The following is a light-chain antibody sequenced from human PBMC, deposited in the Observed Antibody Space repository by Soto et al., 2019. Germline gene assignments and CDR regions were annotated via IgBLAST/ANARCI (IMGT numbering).Light chain of an antibody. CDR2: KAS. J-gene: IGKJ2*01. V-gene: IGKV1-5*03. Sequence: DIQMTQSPSTLSASVGDRVTITCRASQNINSWLAWYQQKPGKAPKLLIYKASTLESGVPSRFSGSGSGTEFTLTISSLQPDDFATYYCQQYNNWYAFGQGTKVEIK. CDR3: QQYNNWYA. CDR1: QNINSW.